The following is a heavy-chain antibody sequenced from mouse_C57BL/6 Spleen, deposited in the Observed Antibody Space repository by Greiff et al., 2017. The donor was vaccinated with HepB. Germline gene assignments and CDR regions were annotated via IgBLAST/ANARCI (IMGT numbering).Heavy chain of an antibody. V-gene: IGHV1-82*01. CDR2: IYPGDGDT. J-gene: IGHJ2*01. Sequence: VQLQQSGPELVKPGASVKISCKASGYAFSSSWMNWVKQRPGKGLEWIGRIYPGDGDTNYNGKFKGKATLTADKSSSTAYMQLSSLTSEDSAVSFCARRRGDYWGQGTTLTVSS. CDR3: ARRRGDY. CDR1: GYAFSSSW.